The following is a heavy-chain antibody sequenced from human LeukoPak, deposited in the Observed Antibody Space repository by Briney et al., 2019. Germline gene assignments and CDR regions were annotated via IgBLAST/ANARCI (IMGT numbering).Heavy chain of an antibody. Sequence: GASVKVSCKASGYTFIRYAINWLRQVPGQGLEWMGWINMYTANPAYAQGFTERFVFFLDTSVSTAYLEISNLKAEDTAVYYCARHDNDDDFDYWGQGTLVTVSS. V-gene: IGHV7-4-1*02. J-gene: IGHJ4*02. D-gene: IGHD3-16*01. CDR3: ARHDNDDDFDY. CDR1: GYTFIRYA. CDR2: INMYTANP.